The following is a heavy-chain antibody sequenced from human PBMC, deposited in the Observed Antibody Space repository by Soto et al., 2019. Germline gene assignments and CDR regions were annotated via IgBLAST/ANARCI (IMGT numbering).Heavy chain of an antibody. Sequence: GGSLRLSCAASGFTFSSHWMHWVRQAPGKGLVWVSRINSDGSSTNYADSVKGRFTISRDNAKNTLYLQMNSLRAEDTAVYYCARSPGRAEIAYWGQGTVVTVSS. CDR3: ARSPGRAEIAY. V-gene: IGHV3-74*01. CDR1: GFTFSSHW. J-gene: IGHJ4*02. CDR2: INSDGSST. D-gene: IGHD6-25*01.